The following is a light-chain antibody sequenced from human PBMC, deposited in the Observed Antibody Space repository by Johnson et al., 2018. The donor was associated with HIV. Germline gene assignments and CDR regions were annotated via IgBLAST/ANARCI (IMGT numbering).Light chain of an antibody. J-gene: IGLJ1*01. CDR3: GTWDSSLSAYV. V-gene: IGLV1-51*02. Sequence: QSVLTQPPSVSAAPGHKVTISCSGSSSNIGNNYISWYQQHPGTAPKLLIYENNKRPSGSPDRFSGSKSGTSATLGITGLQTGDEADYYCGTWDSSLSAYVFGTGTKVTVL. CDR2: ENN. CDR1: SSNIGNNY.